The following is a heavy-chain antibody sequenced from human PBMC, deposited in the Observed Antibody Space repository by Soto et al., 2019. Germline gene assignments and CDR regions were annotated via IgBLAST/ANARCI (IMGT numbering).Heavy chain of an antibody. CDR2: ITGSGGST. J-gene: IGHJ4*02. V-gene: IGHV3-23*01. CDR3: AKAISFYDFWSANY. D-gene: IGHD3-3*01. Sequence: PGGSLRLSCAASGFTFSSYAMSWVRQAPGKGLDWVSSITGSGGSTYYADSVKGRFTISRDNSKNTLSLHMNSLRADDTAIYYCAKAISFYDFWSANYWGQGTMVTVSS. CDR1: GFTFSSYA.